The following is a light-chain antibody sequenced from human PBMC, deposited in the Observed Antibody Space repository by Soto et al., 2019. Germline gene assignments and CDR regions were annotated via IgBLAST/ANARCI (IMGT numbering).Light chain of an antibody. J-gene: IGLJ2*01. Sequence: QSALTQPASVSGSPGQSITISCTTTSSYIGAYNYVSWYQQHTGKAPKLIIYDVTSRPSGVSNRFSGSKSGNTASLTISGLQAEDEADYFCSSHTFGSIVVFGGGTKLIVL. V-gene: IGLV2-14*03. CDR2: DVT. CDR3: SSHTFGSIVV. CDR1: SSYIGAYNY.